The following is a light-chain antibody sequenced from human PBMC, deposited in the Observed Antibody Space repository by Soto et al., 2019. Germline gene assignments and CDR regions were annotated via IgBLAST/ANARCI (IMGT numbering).Light chain of an antibody. CDR3: RSYAGIINLGV. J-gene: IGLJ1*01. V-gene: IGLV2-8*01. Sequence: QSALTQPPSAAGSPGQSVTISCTGTSSDVGGYKYVSWYQQHPGKAPKLMIFEVNKRPSGVPDRFSGSKSGNTASLTVSGLQAEDEADYYCRSYAGIINLGVCGTGTKLTVL. CDR1: SSDVGGYKY. CDR2: EVN.